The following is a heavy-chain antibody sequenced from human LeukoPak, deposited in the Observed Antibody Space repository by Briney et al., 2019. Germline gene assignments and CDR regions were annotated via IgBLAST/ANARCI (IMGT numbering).Heavy chain of an antibody. J-gene: IGHJ6*03. Sequence: PSETLSLTCTVSGGSISSSRYYWGWIRQPPGNGLEWIGSIYYSGSTNYNPSLKSRVTISVDTSKNQFSLKLSSVTAADTAVYYCARAVRTTGPGPQPGRVYYMDVWGKGTTVTVSS. CDR3: ARAVRTTGPGPQPGRVYYMDV. CDR2: IYYSGST. V-gene: IGHV4-39*07. D-gene: IGHD1-1*01. CDR1: GGSISSSRYY.